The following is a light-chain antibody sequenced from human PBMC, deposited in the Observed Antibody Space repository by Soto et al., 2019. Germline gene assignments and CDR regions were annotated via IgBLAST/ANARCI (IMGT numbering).Light chain of an antibody. CDR1: QNVRTF. J-gene: IGKJ1*01. V-gene: IGKV3-11*01. CDR2: GAS. Sequence: EVVLTQSPATLSLSPGERATLSCRASQNVRTFLDWYYQKPGQAPRLLIYGASNRATGIPARFSGSGSGTDFTLTISSLEPEDFAVYYCQQHSHWPPWTFGQGTRVEIQ. CDR3: QQHSHWPPWT.